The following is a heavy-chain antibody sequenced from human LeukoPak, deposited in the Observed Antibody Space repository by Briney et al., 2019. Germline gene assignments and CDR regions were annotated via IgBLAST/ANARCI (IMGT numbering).Heavy chain of an antibody. V-gene: IGHV4-59*08. CDR2: IYYSGST. J-gene: IGHJ1*01. CDR3: ATSTPYYYDSSGYALQH. D-gene: IGHD3-22*01. CDR1: GGSISTYS. Sequence: PSETLSLTCTVSGGSISTYSWSWIRQPPGKGLEWIGYIYYSGSTDYNPSLKSRVTISVDTSQNQFFLRLSSVTAADTAVYYCATSTPYYYDSSGYALQHWGQGTLVTVSS.